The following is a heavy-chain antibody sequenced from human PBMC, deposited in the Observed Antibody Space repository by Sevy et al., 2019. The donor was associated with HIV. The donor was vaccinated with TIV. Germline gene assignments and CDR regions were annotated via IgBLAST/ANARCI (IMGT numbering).Heavy chain of an antibody. CDR1: GYTFTGYY. Sequence: ASVKVSCKASGYTFTGYYMHWVRQAPGQGLEWMGWINPNSGGTNYAQKFQGRVTMTRETSIRTAYMELSRLRSDDTAVYYFANMVRRYYYFDYWGQGTLVTVSS. CDR2: INPNSGGT. D-gene: IGHD3-10*01. V-gene: IGHV1-2*02. J-gene: IGHJ4*02. CDR3: ANMVRRYYYFDY.